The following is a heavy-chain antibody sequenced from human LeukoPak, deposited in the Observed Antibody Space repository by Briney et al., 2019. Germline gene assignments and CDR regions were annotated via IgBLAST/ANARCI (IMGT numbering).Heavy chain of an antibody. J-gene: IGHJ4*02. CDR2: ISGTGSSA. CDR1: GFTFSDYD. CDR3: ARGGRYGDYLLDY. D-gene: IGHD4-17*01. Sequence: GGSLRLSCAASGFTFSDYDMNWVRQAPGKGLEWVSIISGTGSSAYYADSVQGRFTISRDNSKNTPFAQMNSLRAEDTAVYYCARGGRYGDYLLDYWGQGILVTVSS. V-gene: IGHV3-23*01.